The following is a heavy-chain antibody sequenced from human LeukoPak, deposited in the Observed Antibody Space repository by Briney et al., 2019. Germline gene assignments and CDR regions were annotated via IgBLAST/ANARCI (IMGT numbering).Heavy chain of an antibody. CDR3: AKVPGSSGPLRYFQH. CDR2: ISGSGGST. J-gene: IGHJ1*01. V-gene: IGHV3-23*01. Sequence: RGSLRLSCAASGFTFSSYGMSWVRQAPGKGLEWVSAISGSGGSTYYADSVKGRFTISRDNSKNTLYLQMNSLRAEDTAVYYCAKVPGSSGPLRYFQHWGQGTLVTVSS. D-gene: IGHD6-19*01. CDR1: GFTFSSYG.